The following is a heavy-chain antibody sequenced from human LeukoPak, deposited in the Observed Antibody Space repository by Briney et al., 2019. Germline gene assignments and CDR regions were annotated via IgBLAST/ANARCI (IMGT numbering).Heavy chain of an antibody. V-gene: IGHV1-46*01. D-gene: IGHD1-26*01. J-gene: IGHJ4*02. CDR2: INPSGGST. Sequence: ASVNVSCKASGGTFSSYAISWVRQAPGQGLEWMGIINPSGGSTSYAQKFQGRVTMTRDTSTSTVYMELSSLRSEDTAVYYCARGDSEQPRSIDYWGQGTLVTVSS. CDR3: ARGDSEQPRSIDY. CDR1: GGTFSSYA.